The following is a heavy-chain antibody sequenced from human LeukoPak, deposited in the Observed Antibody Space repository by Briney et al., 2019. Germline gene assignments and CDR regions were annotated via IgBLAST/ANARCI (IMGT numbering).Heavy chain of an antibody. CDR2: IKSKTEGETT. D-gene: IGHD6-19*01. J-gene: IGHJ4*02. V-gene: IGHV3-15*01. CDR1: GFTFSKAW. Sequence: GGSLRLSCAASGFTFSKAWMTWVGQAPGKGLEWVGRIKSKTEGETTDYDAPVKGRFTISRDDSKNTVYLQMNSLKNEDTRVYFCTLSSSGWAFDHWGQGTLVTVSS. CDR3: TLSSSGWAFDH.